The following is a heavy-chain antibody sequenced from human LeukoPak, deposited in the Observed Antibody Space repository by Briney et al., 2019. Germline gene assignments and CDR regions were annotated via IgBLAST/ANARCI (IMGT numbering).Heavy chain of an antibody. J-gene: IGHJ4*02. CDR1: GFTFSSYA. CDR3: ARDRVGATDYFDY. Sequence: GGSLRLSCSASGFTFSSYAMHWVRQAPGKGLEWVAVISYDGSNKYYADSVKGRFTISRDNSKNTLYLQMNSLRAEDTAVYYCARDRVGATDYFDYWGQGTLVTVSS. D-gene: IGHD1-26*01. CDR2: ISYDGSNK. V-gene: IGHV3-30-3*01.